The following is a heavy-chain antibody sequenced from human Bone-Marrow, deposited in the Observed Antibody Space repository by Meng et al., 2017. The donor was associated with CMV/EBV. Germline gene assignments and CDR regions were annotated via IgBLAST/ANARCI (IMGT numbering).Heavy chain of an antibody. CDR1: GYSFTGYY. Sequence: ASVKVSCKASGYSFTGYYMHWVRQAPGQGLEWMGWINPNSGGTNYAQKFQGRVTMTRDTSISTAYMELSRLRSDDTAVYYCARREGGYSYGYYYYGMDVWGQGTTVTFSS. CDR3: ARREGGYSYGYYYYGMDV. D-gene: IGHD5-18*01. V-gene: IGHV1-2*02. CDR2: INPNSGGT. J-gene: IGHJ6*02.